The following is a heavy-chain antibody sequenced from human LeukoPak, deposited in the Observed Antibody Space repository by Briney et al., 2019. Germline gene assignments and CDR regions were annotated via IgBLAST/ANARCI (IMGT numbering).Heavy chain of an antibody. CDR3: ATVAGSYYPPDY. CDR1: GYTLTELS. V-gene: IGHV1-24*01. Sequence: ASVTVSCKVSGYTLTELSMHWVRQAPGKGLEWMGGFDPEDGETIYAQKFQGRVTMTEDTSTDTAYMELSSLRSEDTAVYYCATVAGSYYPPDYWGQGTLVTVSS. D-gene: IGHD3-10*01. J-gene: IGHJ4*02. CDR2: FDPEDGET.